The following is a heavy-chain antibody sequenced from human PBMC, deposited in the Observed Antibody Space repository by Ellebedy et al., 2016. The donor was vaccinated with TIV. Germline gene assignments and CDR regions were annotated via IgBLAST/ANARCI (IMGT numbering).Heavy chain of an antibody. CDR1: GDSVSTNSAA. CDR3: ATGFGEPGYFDL. V-gene: IGHV6-1*01. CDR2: TYYRSKWYN. D-gene: IGHD3-10*01. Sequence: SETLSLTCAISGDSVSTNSAAWNWIRQSPSRGLEWLGRTYYRSKWYNDYAVSVKSRITIDPDTSKNQFSLQLNSVTPEDTAVYYCATGFGEPGYFDLWGRGTLVTVSS. J-gene: IGHJ2*01.